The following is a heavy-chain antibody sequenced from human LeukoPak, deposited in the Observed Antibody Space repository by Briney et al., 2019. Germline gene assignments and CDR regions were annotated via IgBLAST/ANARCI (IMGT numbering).Heavy chain of an antibody. J-gene: IGHJ3*02. Sequence: NPSETLSLTCTVSGGSITSGSCYWNWIPQPTGKELKGIGHNHTSGSTNYNPSLKSRVTISVDTSKNQFSLKLRSVTAAESAVYYCARDLRRGRITVVTTEAFDIWGQGTMVTVSS. D-gene: IGHD4-23*01. V-gene: IGHV4-61*09. CDR3: ARDLRRGRITVVTTEAFDI. CDR2: NHTSGST. CDR1: GGSITSGSCY.